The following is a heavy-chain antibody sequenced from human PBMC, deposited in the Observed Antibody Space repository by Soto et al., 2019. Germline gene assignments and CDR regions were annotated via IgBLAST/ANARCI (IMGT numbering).Heavy chain of an antibody. CDR3: VRDRGYNAFDY. Sequence: PGGSLRLSCAASGFTFSTSWMNWVRQAPGKGLEWVAGIKEDGSEKYYVDSVKGRFTISKDNAENSLELHMNRLRVEDTAVYYCVRDRGYNAFDYSGLGTLVTVSS. J-gene: IGHJ4*02. CDR2: IKEDGSEK. D-gene: IGHD5-18*01. V-gene: IGHV3-7*01. CDR1: GFTFSTSW.